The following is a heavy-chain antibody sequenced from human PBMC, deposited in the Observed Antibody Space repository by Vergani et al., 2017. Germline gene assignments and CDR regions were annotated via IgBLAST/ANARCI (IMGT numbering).Heavy chain of an antibody. CDR2: INPSGGST. CDR3: ARGKLERLYYYYYMDV. CDR1: GYTFTGYY. D-gene: IGHD1-1*01. Sequence: QVQLVQSGAEVKKPGASVKVSCKASGYTFTGYYMHWVRQAPGRGLEWMGWINPSGGSTSYAQKFQGRVTMTRDTSTSTVYMELSNLRSEDTAVYYCARGKLERLYYYYYMDVWGKGTTVTVSS. J-gene: IGHJ6*03. V-gene: IGHV1-46*01.